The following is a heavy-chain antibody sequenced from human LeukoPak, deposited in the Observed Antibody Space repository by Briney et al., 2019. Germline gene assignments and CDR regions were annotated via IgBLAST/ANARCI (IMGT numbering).Heavy chain of an antibody. V-gene: IGHV3-64D*06. CDR1: GFAFSNYA. D-gene: IGHD4-17*01. CDR3: LYGDYGGDAFPF. Sequence: GGSLRLSCVTSGFAFSNYAMSWVRQAPRKGLEYVSAINNNGGTTYYADSVKDRFTISRDNSKNTLFLQMSSLRPEDTAVYYCLYGDYGGDAFPFWGQGAMVTVSS. J-gene: IGHJ3*01. CDR2: INNNGGTT.